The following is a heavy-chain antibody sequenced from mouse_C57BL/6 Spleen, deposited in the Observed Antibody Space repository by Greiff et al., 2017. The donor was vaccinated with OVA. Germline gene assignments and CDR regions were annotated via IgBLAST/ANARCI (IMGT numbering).Heavy chain of an antibody. J-gene: IGHJ2*01. V-gene: IGHV1-52*01. Sequence: QVQLQQPGAELVRPGSSVKLSCKASGYTFTSYWMHWVKQRPIQGLEWIGNIDPSDSETHYNQKFKDKATLTVDKSSSTAYMQLSSLTSEDSAVYYCATTTTVVAFDYWGQGTTLTVSS. CDR3: ATTTTVVAFDY. D-gene: IGHD1-1*01. CDR1: GYTFTSYW. CDR2: IDPSDSET.